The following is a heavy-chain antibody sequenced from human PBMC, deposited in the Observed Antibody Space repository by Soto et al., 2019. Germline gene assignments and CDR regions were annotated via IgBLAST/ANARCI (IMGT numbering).Heavy chain of an antibody. CDR3: ARGLLLAFDV. V-gene: IGHV3-66*01. CDR2: IYSGGST. J-gene: IGHJ3*01. CDR1: GFTIDTNY. Sequence: EVQLVESGGGLVQPGGSLRLSCAASGFTIDTNYMNWVHQAPGKGLEWVSVIYSGGSTYYADSVQGRFTISRDSSRNTLYVEMSSLRAEDTALYYCARGLLLAFDVRGQGTMVTVSS.